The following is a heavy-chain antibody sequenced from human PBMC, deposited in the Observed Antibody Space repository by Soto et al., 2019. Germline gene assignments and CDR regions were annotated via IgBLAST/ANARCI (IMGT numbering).Heavy chain of an antibody. CDR1: GYTFTNYG. CDR3: ARGSGDRSSWDLDFDY. D-gene: IGHD6-13*01. Sequence: ASVKVSCKASGYTFTNYGFNWVRQAPGQGLEWMGWIRAYNGNTNYAQKFQGRVTMTTDTSTSTAYLELRSLRSDDTAVYYCARGSGDRSSWDLDFDYWGQ. V-gene: IGHV1-18*04. J-gene: IGHJ4*01. CDR2: IRAYNGNT.